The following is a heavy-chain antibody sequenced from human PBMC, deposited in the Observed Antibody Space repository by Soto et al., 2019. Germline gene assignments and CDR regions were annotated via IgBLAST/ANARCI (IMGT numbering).Heavy chain of an antibody. CDR3: AREQQWAFDL. D-gene: IGHD6-19*01. V-gene: IGHV3-30*03. CDR1: GFTFSSYG. Sequence: GGSLRLSCAASGFTFSSYGLHWVRQAPGKGLEWVAVISYDGSNKYYADSVKGRFTISRDNSKNTLYPQMNSLRAEDTAVYYCAREQQWAFDLWGQGVLVTVSS. CDR2: ISYDGSNK. J-gene: IGHJ4*02.